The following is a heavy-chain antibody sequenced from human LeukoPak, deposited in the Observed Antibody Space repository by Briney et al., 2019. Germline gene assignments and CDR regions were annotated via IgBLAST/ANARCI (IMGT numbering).Heavy chain of an antibody. J-gene: IGHJ5*01. CDR2: IYYSGST. D-gene: IGHD2-15*01. CDR1: GGSISSSSYY. Sequence: SETLSLTCTVSGGSISSSSYYWGWIRQPPGKGLEWIGSIYYSGSTYYNLSLKSRVTISVDTSKNQFSLRLSSVTAADTAVYYCARDFGTWWFDSWGQGTLVTVSS. CDR3: ARDFGTWWFDS. V-gene: IGHV4-39*07.